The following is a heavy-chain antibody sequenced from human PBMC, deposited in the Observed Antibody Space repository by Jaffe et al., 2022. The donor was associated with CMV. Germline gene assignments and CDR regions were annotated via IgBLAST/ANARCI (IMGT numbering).Heavy chain of an antibody. CDR2: IIPIFGTA. D-gene: IGHD3-10*01. CDR1: GGTFSSYA. Sequence: QVQLVQSGAEVKKPGSSVKVSCKASGGTFSSYAISWVRQAPGQGLEWMGGIIPIFGTANYAQKFQGRVTITADESTSTAYMELSSLRSEDTAVYYCARVNVTMVRGGGYYYYGMDVWGQGTTVTVSS. V-gene: IGHV1-69*01. CDR3: ARVNVTMVRGGGYYYYGMDV. J-gene: IGHJ6*02.